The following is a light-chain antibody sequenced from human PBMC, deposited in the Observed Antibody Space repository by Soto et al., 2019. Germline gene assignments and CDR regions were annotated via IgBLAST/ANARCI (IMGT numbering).Light chain of an antibody. V-gene: IGKV1-5*03. Sequence: DIQMTQSPSTLSASVGDRVTITCRASQSISSWLAWYQQKPGKAPKLLIYKASSLESGVPSRFSGSGSGTEFTLTISSLQPDHFATYYCQQYNSWWTFGQGTKLEIK. J-gene: IGKJ2*02. CDR1: QSISSW. CDR2: KAS. CDR3: QQYNSWWT.